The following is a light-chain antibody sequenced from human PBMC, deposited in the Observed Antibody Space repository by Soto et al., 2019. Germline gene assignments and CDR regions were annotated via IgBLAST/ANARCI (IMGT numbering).Light chain of an antibody. CDR1: QSVSRRY. CDR2: GPS. V-gene: IGKV3-20*01. CDR3: LQYDTSPPRYT. J-gene: IGKJ2*01. Sequence: EVVLTQSPGTLSLSPGERATLSCRASQSVSRRYLAWYQQKPGQAPRLLIFGPSSRATGIPDRFSGSGSGTVFTLTISSLEPEDFAVYYCLQYDTSPPRYTFGQGTKLEIK.